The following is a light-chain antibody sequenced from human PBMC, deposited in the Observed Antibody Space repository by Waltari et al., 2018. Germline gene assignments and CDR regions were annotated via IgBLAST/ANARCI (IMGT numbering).Light chain of an antibody. Sequence: DILVTQSPATLSVSPGERATLTCRASQSVSISLAWYQQKPGQAPRLLIHGTSIRATGVPARFSGSGSGTEFTLTISSLQSEDFAVYYCQQYNNWPYTLGQGTKLEIK. J-gene: IGKJ2*01. CDR1: QSVSIS. CDR3: QQYNNWPYT. CDR2: GTS. V-gene: IGKV3-15*01.